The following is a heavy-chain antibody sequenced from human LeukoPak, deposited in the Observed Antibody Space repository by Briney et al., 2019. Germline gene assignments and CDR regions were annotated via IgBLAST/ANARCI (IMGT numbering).Heavy chain of an antibody. Sequence: GASVKVSCKASGYTFTNYGITWVRQAPGQGLEWMGWISAYNGNANYAQKLQGRVTMTTDTSTNTAYMDLRSLRSDDTALYYCARGIAAAGIDYWGQGTLVIVSS. J-gene: IGHJ4*02. V-gene: IGHV1-18*01. CDR2: ISAYNGNA. CDR1: GYTFTNYG. D-gene: IGHD6-13*01. CDR3: ARGIAAAGIDY.